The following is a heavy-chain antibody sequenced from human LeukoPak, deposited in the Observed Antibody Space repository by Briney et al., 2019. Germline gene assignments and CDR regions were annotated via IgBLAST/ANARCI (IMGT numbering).Heavy chain of an antibody. CDR2: IYYSGST. CDR3: ARQRRWLPSNRYSYYYMDV. CDR1: GGSISSSRYY. V-gene: IGHV4-39*01. Sequence: SETLSLACTVSGGSISSSRYYWGWIRQPPGKGLEWIGSIYYSGSTYYSPSLKSRVTISVDTSKNQFSLRLTSVTAADTAVYYCARQRRWLPSNRYSYYYMDVWGKGTTVTISS. D-gene: IGHD6-19*01. J-gene: IGHJ6*03.